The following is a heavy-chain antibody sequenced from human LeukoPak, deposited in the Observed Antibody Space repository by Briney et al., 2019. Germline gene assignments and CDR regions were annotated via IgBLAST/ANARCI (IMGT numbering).Heavy chain of an antibody. CDR1: GFTFSSYA. CDR2: ISGSGDST. Sequence: GGSLRLSCAASGFTFSSYAMSWVRQAPGKGLEWVSVISGSGDSTYYAGSVKGRFTFSRDNSKNTLYLQMNSLTVEDTAVYYCAKDRSSSTNWGFDPWGQGTLVTVSS. V-gene: IGHV3-23*01. J-gene: IGHJ5*02. D-gene: IGHD2-2*01. CDR3: AKDRSSSTNWGFDP.